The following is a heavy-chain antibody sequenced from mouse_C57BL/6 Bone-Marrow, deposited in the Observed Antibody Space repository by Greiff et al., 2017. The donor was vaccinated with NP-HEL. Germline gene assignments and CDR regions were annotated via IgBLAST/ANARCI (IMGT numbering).Heavy chain of an antibody. CDR3: TGGSTMVTTDPRCYEDY. Sequence: EVKVEESGGGLVQPGGSMKLSCVASGFTFSNYWMNWVRQSPEKGLEWVAQISLKSDNYATHYAESVKGRFTISRDDSNSSVYLHMDNLRAEDTGIYYCTGGSTMVTTDPRCYEDYWGQGPSVTFSS. J-gene: IGHJ4*01. D-gene: IGHD2-2*01. CDR2: ISLKSDNYAT. CDR1: GFTFSNYW. V-gene: IGHV6-3*01.